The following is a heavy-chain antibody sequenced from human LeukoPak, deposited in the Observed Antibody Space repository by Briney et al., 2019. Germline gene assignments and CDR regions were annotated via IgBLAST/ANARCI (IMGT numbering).Heavy chain of an antibody. CDR1: GFTFSSYS. CDR2: ISSSSSYI. CDR3: ARDRQYFTIDAFDI. V-gene: IGHV3-21*01. Sequence: GGSLRLSCAASGFTFSSYSMNWVRQAPGKGLEWVSSISSSSSYIYYADSVKGRFTISRDNAKNLLYLQMNSLRAEDTAVYYCARDRQYFTIDAFDIWGQGTMVTVSS. J-gene: IGHJ3*02. D-gene: IGHD2-8*01.